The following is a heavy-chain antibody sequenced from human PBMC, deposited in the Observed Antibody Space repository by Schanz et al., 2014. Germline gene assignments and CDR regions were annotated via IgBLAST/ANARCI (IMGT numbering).Heavy chain of an antibody. D-gene: IGHD1-26*01. CDR1: GFTFSSYT. CDR3: KWELHVYYGMDV. J-gene: IGHJ6*02. V-gene: IGHV3-15*01. Sequence: VQLVESGGGLVKPGDSLRLSCAASGFTFSSYTMKWVRQAPGTGLEWVARIKSRIHGGTTDYAAPVKGRFTISRDDSKNTMYLQMNSLKTEDTAVYYCKWELHVYYGMDVWGQGTAVTVSS. CDR2: IKSRIHGGTT.